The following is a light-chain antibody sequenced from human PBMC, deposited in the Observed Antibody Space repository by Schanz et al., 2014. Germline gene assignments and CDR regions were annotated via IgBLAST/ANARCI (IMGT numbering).Light chain of an antibody. J-gene: IGLJ1*01. V-gene: IGLV1-44*01. CDR2: SNN. CDR3: AAWDDSLNGYV. Sequence: QSVLTQPPSASGTPGQRVAISCSGSSSNVETNYVYWYQQFPGTAPKLLIYSNNQRPSGVPDRFSGSKSGTSASLAISGLQSEDEADYYCAAWDDSLNGYVFGTGTKLTVL. CDR1: SSNVETNY.